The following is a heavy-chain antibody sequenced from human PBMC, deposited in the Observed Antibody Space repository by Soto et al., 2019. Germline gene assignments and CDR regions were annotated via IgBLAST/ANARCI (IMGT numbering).Heavy chain of an antibody. Sequence: QVQLVQSGAEVKKPGSSVKVSCKASGGTFSSYTISWVRQAPGQGLEWMGRIIPILGIANYAQKFQGRVTITADKSTSTAYMELSSLRSEDTAVYYCAGAQKWNDVRGDAFDIWGQGTMVTVSS. CDR2: IIPILGIA. CDR1: GGTFSSYT. J-gene: IGHJ3*02. V-gene: IGHV1-69*02. CDR3: AGAQKWNDVRGDAFDI. D-gene: IGHD1-1*01.